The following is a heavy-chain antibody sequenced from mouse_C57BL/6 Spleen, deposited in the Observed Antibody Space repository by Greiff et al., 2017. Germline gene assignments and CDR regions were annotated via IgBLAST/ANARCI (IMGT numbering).Heavy chain of an antibody. CDR3: ARWGYDYVYFDY. V-gene: IGHV1-52*01. Sequence: QVQLQQPGAELVRPGSSVKLSCKASGYTFTSYWMHWVKQRPIQGLEWIGNIDPSDSETHYNQKFKDKATLTVDKSSSTAYMQRSILTAEDSAVYFCARWGYDYVYFDYWGQGTTLTVSS. CDR1: GYTFTSYW. D-gene: IGHD2-4*01. J-gene: IGHJ2*01. CDR2: IDPSDSET.